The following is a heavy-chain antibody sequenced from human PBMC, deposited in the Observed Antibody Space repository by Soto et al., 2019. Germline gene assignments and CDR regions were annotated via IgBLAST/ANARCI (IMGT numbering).Heavy chain of an antibody. CDR1: GGSIQAYY. CDR2: NYNSGGT. Sequence: QVQLQESGPGLVKPSETLSLSCSVSGGSIQAYYWSWIRQPPGKGLEWIGYNYNSGGTSYNPSLKSRVTLSLDPSNNQFSLRLTSVTAADTAVYYCARLRGNTFVLSWGQGTLVTVSS. CDR3: ARLRGNTFVLS. V-gene: IGHV4-59*01. J-gene: IGHJ5*02. D-gene: IGHD3-10*01.